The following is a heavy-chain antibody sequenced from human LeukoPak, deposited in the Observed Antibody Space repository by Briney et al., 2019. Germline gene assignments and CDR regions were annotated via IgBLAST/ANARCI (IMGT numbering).Heavy chain of an antibody. Sequence: GESLKVSCKGSGYSFTSYWIGWVRQMPGKGLEWMGIIYPGDSDTRYSPSFQGQVTISADKSISTAYLQWSSLKASDTAMYYWARHGVVKVGTYYYYGMDVWGQGTTVTASS. CDR1: GYSFTSYW. CDR3: ARHGVVKVGTYYYYGMDV. J-gene: IGHJ6*02. CDR2: IYPGDSDT. V-gene: IGHV5-51*01. D-gene: IGHD3-3*01.